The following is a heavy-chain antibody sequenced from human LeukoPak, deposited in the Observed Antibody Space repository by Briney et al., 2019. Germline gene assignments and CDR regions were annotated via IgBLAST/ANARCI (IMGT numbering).Heavy chain of an antibody. CDR3: ARGRHYYGSGSYNY. J-gene: IGHJ4*02. V-gene: IGHV4-30-2*01. D-gene: IGHD3-10*01. CDR2: IYHSGST. Sequence: SETLSLTCAVSGGSISSGGYSWSWIRQPPGKGLEWIGYIYHSGSTYYNPSPKSRVTISVDRSKNQFSLKLSSVTAADTAVYYCARGRHYYGSGSYNYWGQGTLVTVSS. CDR1: GGSISSGGYS.